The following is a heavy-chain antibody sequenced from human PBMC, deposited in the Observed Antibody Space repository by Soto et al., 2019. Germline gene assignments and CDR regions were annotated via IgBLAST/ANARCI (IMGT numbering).Heavy chain of an antibody. CDR1: GFTFSTYG. V-gene: IGHV3-33*01. D-gene: IGHD3-10*01. J-gene: IGHJ4*02. Sequence: PXGSLILSCAPSGFTFSTYGMHWVRQAPGKGLEWVAVIWYDGSNQYYADSVKGRFTISRDNSKNMLYLQMNSLRAEDTAVYYCARDLGAFNYGSAYFDYWGQGNPVTVSS. CDR3: ARDLGAFNYGSAYFDY. CDR2: IWYDGSNQ.